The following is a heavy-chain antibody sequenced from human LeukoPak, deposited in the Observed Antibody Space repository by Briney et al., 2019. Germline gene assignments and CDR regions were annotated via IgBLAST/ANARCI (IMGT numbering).Heavy chain of an antibody. D-gene: IGHD5-24*01. CDR1: GFTFDDDG. Sequence: PGGSLRLSCAASGFTFDDDGMSWVRHAPGKWLEWVSGINWNGGSTGYADSVKGRFTISRDNAKNSLYLQMNSLRAEDTALYYCARDYPHGMAFDYWGQGTLVTVSS. V-gene: IGHV3-20*04. CDR2: INWNGGST. J-gene: IGHJ4*02. CDR3: ARDYPHGMAFDY.